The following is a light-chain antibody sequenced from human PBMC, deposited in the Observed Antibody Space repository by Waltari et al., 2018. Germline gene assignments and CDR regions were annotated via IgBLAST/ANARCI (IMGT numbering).Light chain of an antibody. V-gene: IGLV3-1*01. CDR1: NLGDKY. Sequence: SYELTQPPSVSVSPGQTASITCSGDNLGDKYACWYQQKPGQSPVQVIYEDSKRPSGIPERFSGSNSGNTATLTISGTQAMDEADYYCQAWDSSTPSYVFGTGTKVTVL. J-gene: IGLJ1*01. CDR3: QAWDSSTPSYV. CDR2: EDS.